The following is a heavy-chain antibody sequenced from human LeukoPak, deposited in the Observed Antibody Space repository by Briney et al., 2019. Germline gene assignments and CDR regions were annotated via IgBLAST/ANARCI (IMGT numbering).Heavy chain of an antibody. Sequence: GGSLRLSCTASGFTFSDYYMSWIRQAPGKGLEWVSYISSSGSTIYYADSVKGRFTISRDNAKNSLYLQMNSLRAEDTAVYYCATPPRATGYYMDVWGKGTTVTVSS. CDR2: ISSSGSTI. CDR3: ATPPRATGYYMDV. J-gene: IGHJ6*03. V-gene: IGHV3-11*01. CDR1: GFTFSDYY.